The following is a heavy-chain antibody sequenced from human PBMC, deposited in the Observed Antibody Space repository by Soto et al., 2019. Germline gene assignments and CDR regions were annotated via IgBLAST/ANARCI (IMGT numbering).Heavy chain of an antibody. CDR1: GGSISSYY. Sequence: SETLSLTCTASGGSISSYYWSWIRQPPGKGLEWIGYIYYSGSTNYNPSLKSRVTISVDTSKNQFSLKLSSVTAADTAVYYCARAGHYYGSGTYYFDYWGQGTLVTVSS. CDR2: IYYSGST. CDR3: ARAGHYYGSGTYYFDY. V-gene: IGHV4-59*01. J-gene: IGHJ4*02. D-gene: IGHD3-10*01.